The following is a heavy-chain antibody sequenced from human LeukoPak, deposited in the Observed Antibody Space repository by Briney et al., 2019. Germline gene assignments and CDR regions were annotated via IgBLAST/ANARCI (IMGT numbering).Heavy chain of an antibody. CDR3: AKGCNNKGGRGDCYAVNFDY. J-gene: IGHJ4*02. D-gene: IGHD2-21*02. CDR1: GFTFSSYA. V-gene: IGHV3-23*01. Sequence: PGGSLRLSCAASGFTFSSYAMSWVRQAPGKGLEWVSAISGSGGSTYYADSVKGRFTISRDNSKNTLYLQMNSLRAEDTAVYYCAKGCNNKGGRGDCYAVNFDYWGQGTLVTVSS. CDR2: ISGSGGST.